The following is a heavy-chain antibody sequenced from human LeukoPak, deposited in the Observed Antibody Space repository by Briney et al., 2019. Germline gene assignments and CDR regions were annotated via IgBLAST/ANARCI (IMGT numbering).Heavy chain of an antibody. Sequence: GGSLRLPCVASGFTFDDAGLSWVRQVPGKGLEWVANINWNGKYTGYLDSVKGRFTISRDNAKNSPYLEMKSLGPEDTALYYCARQKGGFYLFDYWGRGTLVTVSS. CDR1: GFTFDDAG. CDR3: ARQKGGFYLFDY. D-gene: IGHD3-3*01. J-gene: IGHJ4*02. V-gene: IGHV3-20*04. CDR2: INWNGKYT.